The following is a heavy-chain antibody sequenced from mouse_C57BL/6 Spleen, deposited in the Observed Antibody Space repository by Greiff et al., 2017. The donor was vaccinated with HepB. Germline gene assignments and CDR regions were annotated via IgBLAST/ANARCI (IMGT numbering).Heavy chain of an antibody. D-gene: IGHD2-1*01. CDR3: AREGNYGRPYAMDY. J-gene: IGHJ4*01. CDR1: GYSITSGYY. CDR2: ISYDGSN. V-gene: IGHV3-6*01. Sequence: ESGPGLVKPSQSLSLTCSVTGYSITSGYYWNWIRQFPGNKLEWMGYISYDGSNNYNPSLKNRISITRDTSNNQFFLKLNSVTTEDTATYYCAREGNYGRPYAMDYWGQGTSVTVSS.